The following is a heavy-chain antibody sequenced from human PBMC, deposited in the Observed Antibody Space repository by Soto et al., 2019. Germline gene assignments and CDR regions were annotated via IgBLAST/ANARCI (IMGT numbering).Heavy chain of an antibody. CDR3: ARDLNRTAREKYSSSSSFGDY. Sequence: GESLKISCKASGYTFTGYYMHWVRQAPGQGLEWMGWINPNSGGTNYAQKFQGRVTMTRDTSISTAYMELSRLRSDDTAVYYCARDLNRTAREKYSSSSSFGDYWGQGTLVTVSS. CDR1: GYTFTGYY. CDR2: INPNSGGT. J-gene: IGHJ4*02. V-gene: IGHV1-2*02. D-gene: IGHD6-6*01.